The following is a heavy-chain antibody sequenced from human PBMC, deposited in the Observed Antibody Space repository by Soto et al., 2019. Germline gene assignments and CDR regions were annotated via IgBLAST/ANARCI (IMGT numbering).Heavy chain of an antibody. CDR3: ARHEDSSGWYYFDY. CDR1: GGSISSSSYY. D-gene: IGHD6-19*01. CDR2: IYYSGST. V-gene: IGHV4-39*01. Sequence: TLSLTCTVSGGSISSSSYYWGWIRQPPGKGLEWIGSIYYSGSTYYNPSLKSRVTISVDTSKNQFSLKLSSVTAADTAVYYCARHEDSSGWYYFDYWGQGTLVTVAS. J-gene: IGHJ4*02.